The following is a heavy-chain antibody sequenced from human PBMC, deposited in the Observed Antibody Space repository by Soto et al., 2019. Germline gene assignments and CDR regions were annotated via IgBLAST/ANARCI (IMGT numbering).Heavy chain of an antibody. CDR3: ARDGSVFWGAFDI. CDR2: ISSSSSYI. V-gene: IGHV3-21*01. CDR1: GFTFSSYS. J-gene: IGHJ3*02. Sequence: PGGSLRLSCAASGFTFSSYSMNWVRQAPGKGLEWVSSISSSSSYIYYADSVKGRFTISRDNAKNSLYLQMNSLRAEDTAVYYCARDGSVFWGAFDIWGQGTMVTVSS. D-gene: IGHD7-27*01.